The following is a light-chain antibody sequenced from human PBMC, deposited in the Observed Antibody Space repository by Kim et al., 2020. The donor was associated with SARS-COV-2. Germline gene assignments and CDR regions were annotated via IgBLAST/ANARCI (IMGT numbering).Light chain of an antibody. Sequence: DIQMTQSPSTLSAYVGDRVTITCRASQSINNWLAWYQQKPGKAPKLLIYAASSLESGVPSRFSGSASGTEFTLTITSLQPDDFATYYCQQYNYYPYACGKGTKVEI. CDR1: QSINNW. CDR2: AAS. V-gene: IGKV1-5*01. CDR3: QQYNYYPYA. J-gene: IGKJ2*01.